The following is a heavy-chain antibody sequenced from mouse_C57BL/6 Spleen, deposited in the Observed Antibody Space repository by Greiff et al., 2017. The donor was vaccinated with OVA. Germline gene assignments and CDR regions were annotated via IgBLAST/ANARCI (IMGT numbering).Heavy chain of an antibody. Sequence: EVKVEESGGGLVKPGGSLKLSCAASGFTFSSYAMSWVRQTPEKRLEWVATISDGGSYTYYPDNVKGRFTISRDNAKNNLYLQMSHLKSEDTAMYYCARDRTPYRYFDVWGTGTTVTVSS. CDR1: GFTFSSYA. V-gene: IGHV5-4*01. J-gene: IGHJ1*03. CDR3: ARDRTPYRYFDV. CDR2: ISDGGSYT.